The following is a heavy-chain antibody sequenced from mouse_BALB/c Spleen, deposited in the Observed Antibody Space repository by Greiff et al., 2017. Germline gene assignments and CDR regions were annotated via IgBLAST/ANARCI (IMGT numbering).Heavy chain of an antibody. CDR1: GYSFTGYF. Sequence: EVQLQQSGPELVKPGASVKISCKASGYSFTGYFMNWVMQSHGKSLEWIGRINPYNGDTFYNQKFKGKATLTVDKSSSTAHMELRSLASEDSAVYYCARSDYDGLYAMDYWGQGTSVTVSS. CDR3: ARSDYDGLYAMDY. J-gene: IGHJ4*01. V-gene: IGHV1-20*02. CDR2: INPYNGDT. D-gene: IGHD2-4*01.